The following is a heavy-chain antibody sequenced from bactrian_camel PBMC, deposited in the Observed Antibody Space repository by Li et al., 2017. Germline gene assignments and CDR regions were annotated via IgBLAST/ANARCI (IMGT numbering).Heavy chain of an antibody. V-gene: IGHV3S40*01. CDR2: INSGINSV. D-gene: IGHD6*01. CDR3: AADFRTVVAGCTFYDYTY. J-gene: IGHJ4*01. CDR1: GFTFSSTD. Sequence: VQLVESGGGLVQPGGSLRLSCAASGFTFSSTDMSWVRQAPGLGLEWVSTINSGINSVVYADSVKGRFTISRDTAKNTMYLQMNSLTPDDSAMYYCAADFRTVVAGCTFYDYTYWGRGTQVTVS.